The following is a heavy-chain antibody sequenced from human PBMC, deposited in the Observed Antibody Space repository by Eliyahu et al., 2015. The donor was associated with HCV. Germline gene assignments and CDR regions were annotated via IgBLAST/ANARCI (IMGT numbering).Heavy chain of an antibody. J-gene: IGHJ4*02. Sequence: QVQLVESGGGVVQPGRSLRLSCAASGFTFNSYAMHWVRQAPGKGLEWLAIIAYDGTTEYYADSVKGRFTISRDNFKNTVRLQMNSLRGEDTAVYYCARAEVGATPPFDYWGQGTLVTVSP. V-gene: IGHV3-30*04. CDR3: ARAEVGATPPFDY. D-gene: IGHD1-26*01. CDR1: GFTFNSYA. CDR2: IAYDGTTE.